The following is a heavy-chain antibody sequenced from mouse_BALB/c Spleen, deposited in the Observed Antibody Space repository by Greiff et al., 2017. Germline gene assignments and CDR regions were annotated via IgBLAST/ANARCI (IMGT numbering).Heavy chain of an antibody. CDR3: VYGYPSYWYFDV. CDR1: GYTFTDYA. CDR2: ISTYYGDA. J-gene: IGHJ1*01. Sequence: VKLQESGAELVRPGVSVKISCKGSGYTFTDYAMHWVKQSHAKSLEWIGVISTYYGDASYNQKFKGKATMTVDKSSSTAYMELARLTSEDSAIYYCVYGYPSYWYFDVWGAGTTVTVSS. V-gene: IGHV1S137*01. D-gene: IGHD1-2*01.